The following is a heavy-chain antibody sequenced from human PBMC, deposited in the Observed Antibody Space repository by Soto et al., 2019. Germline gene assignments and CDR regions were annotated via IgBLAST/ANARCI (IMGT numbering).Heavy chain of an antibody. Sequence: GGSLRLSCAASGFTFSNAWMSWVRQAPGKGLEWVGRIKSKTDGGTTDYAAPVKGRFTISRDDSKNTLYLQMNSLKTEDTAVYYCTTSDGSGSYGRSDYWGQGTLVTVSS. D-gene: IGHD3-10*01. V-gene: IGHV3-15*01. J-gene: IGHJ4*02. CDR2: IKSKTDGGTT. CDR3: TTSDGSGSYGRSDY. CDR1: GFTFSNAW.